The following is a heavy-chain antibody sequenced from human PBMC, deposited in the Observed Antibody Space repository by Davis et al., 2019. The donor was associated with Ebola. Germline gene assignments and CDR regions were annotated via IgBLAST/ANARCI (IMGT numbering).Heavy chain of an antibody. CDR3: ARKVGATYFDY. CDR2: INHSGST. CDR1: GFTFSDYY. V-gene: IGHV4-34*01. J-gene: IGHJ4*02. Sequence: ESLKISCAASGFTFSDYYMSWIRQPPGKGLEWIGEINHSGSTNYNPSLKSRVTISVDTSKNQFSLKLSSVTAADTAVYYCARKVGATYFDYWGQGTLVTVSS. D-gene: IGHD1-26*01.